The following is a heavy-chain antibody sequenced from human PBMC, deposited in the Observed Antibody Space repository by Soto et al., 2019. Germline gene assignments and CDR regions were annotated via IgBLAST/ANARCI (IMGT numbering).Heavy chain of an antibody. V-gene: IGHV3-7*02. CDR2: IKPDGSKK. D-gene: IGHD3-10*01. CDR1: GFTFSSYW. J-gene: IGHJ6*02. CDR3: AKVREAYYYYGMVV. Sequence: GGSLRLSCAASGFTFSSYWMTWVRQAPGKGLEWVANIKPDGSKKCYVDSVKGRFTISRDNSKNTLYLQMNSLRADDTAVYYCAKVREAYYYYGMVVWGQGTTVTVSS.